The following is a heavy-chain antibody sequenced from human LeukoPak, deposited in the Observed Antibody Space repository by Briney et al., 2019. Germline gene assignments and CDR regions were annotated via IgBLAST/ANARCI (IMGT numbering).Heavy chain of an antibody. D-gene: IGHD3-10*01. CDR1: GFTVSSNY. CDR3: AKDRSGSGSYYPDY. Sequence: GGSLRLSCAASGFTVSSNYMSWVRQAPGKGLEWVSVIYSGGSTYYADSVKGRFTISRDNSKNTLYLQMNSLRADDTAVYYCAKDRSGSGSYYPDYWGQGTLVTVSS. CDR2: IYSGGST. V-gene: IGHV3-66*01. J-gene: IGHJ4*02.